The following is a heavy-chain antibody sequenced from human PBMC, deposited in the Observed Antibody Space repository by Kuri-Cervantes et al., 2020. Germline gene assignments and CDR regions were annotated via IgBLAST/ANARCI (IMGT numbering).Heavy chain of an antibody. Sequence: SQTLSPTCAVSGGSSSSSNWWSGVRLPPGKGLEWIGEINHSGSTNYNPSLKSRVTISGDTSKHQFSLKPSSVTAADTAVYYCARLAAGSACSYFDYWGQGTLVTVSS. CDR3: ARLAAGSACSYFDY. CDR1: GGSSSSSNW. V-gene: IGHV4-4*02. J-gene: IGHJ4*02. D-gene: IGHD6-13*01. CDR2: INHSGST.